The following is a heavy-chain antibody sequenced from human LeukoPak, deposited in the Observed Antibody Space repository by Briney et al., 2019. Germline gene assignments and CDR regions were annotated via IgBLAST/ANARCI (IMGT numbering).Heavy chain of an antibody. CDR2: IYSGGST. V-gene: IGHV3-53*01. CDR3: ASGEAYDILTGYQTPLRDY. J-gene: IGHJ4*02. D-gene: IGHD3-9*01. Sequence: GGSLRLSCAASEFTYSSNYMSWVRQAPGKGLEWVSVIYSGGSTYYADSVKGRFTISRDNSKNTLYLQMNSLRAEDTAVYYCASGEAYDILTGYQTPLRDYWGQGTLVTVSS. CDR1: EFTYSSNY.